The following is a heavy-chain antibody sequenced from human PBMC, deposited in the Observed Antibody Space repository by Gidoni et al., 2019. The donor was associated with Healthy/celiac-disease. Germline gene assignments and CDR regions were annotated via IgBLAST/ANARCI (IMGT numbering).Heavy chain of an antibody. CDR1: GFTLSSYG. Sequence: QVQLVESGGGVVEPGRSLRLSCAASGFTLSSYGMHWVRQAPGKGLEWVAVKSYDGSNKYYADSVKGRFTISRDNSKNTLYLQMNSLRAEDTAVYYCAKDWNYYDSSGYYVVDYYYYGMDVWGQGTTVTVSS. CDR3: AKDWNYYDSSGYYVVDYYYYGMDV. J-gene: IGHJ6*02. D-gene: IGHD3-22*01. V-gene: IGHV3-30*18. CDR2: KSYDGSNK.